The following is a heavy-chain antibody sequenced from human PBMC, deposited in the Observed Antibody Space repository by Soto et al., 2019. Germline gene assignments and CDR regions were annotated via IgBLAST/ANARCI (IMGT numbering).Heavy chain of an antibody. Sequence: SVKVSCKASGYTFTYRYLHWVRRAPGQALEWMGWITPFNGNTNYAQKFQDRVTITRDRSMSTAYMELSSLRSEDTAMYYCAHEMSDYGEYVVAFDIWGQGTMVTVSS. J-gene: IGHJ3*02. D-gene: IGHD4-17*01. CDR1: GYTFTYRY. CDR3: AHEMSDYGEYVVAFDI. CDR2: ITPFNGNT. V-gene: IGHV1-45*02.